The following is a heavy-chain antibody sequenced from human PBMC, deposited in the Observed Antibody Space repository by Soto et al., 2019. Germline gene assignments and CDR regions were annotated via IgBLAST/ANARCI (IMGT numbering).Heavy chain of an antibody. CDR2: ISRTSGTI. V-gene: IGHV3-48*04. J-gene: IGHJ6*02. CDR3: AREYTAWPLAYGLDV. D-gene: IGHD2-2*02. CDR1: GFTFNVYS. Sequence: GGSLRLSCAASGFTFNVYSMNWVRQAPGKGLEWVSYISRTSGTIFYADSVRGRFTISRDNAKNSVSLQMNSLRAEDTAVYYCAREYTAWPLAYGLDVWGQGTTVTVSS.